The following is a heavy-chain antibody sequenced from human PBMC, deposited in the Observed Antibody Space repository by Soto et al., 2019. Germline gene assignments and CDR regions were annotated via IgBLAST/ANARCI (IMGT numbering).Heavy chain of an antibody. D-gene: IGHD6-19*01. CDR2: IKHDGSDE. V-gene: IGHV3-7*01. J-gene: IGHJ3*02. CDR1: GFTFSTNW. Sequence: EVQLVESGGGLVQPGGSLRLSCAASGFTFSTNWRSWVRQAPGKGLEWVANIKHDGSDEYYVDPVKGRFTISRDNAKNSLYLQMSSLRAEDTAVYYCARPLGWRDAFDIWGQGTVVTVSS. CDR3: ARPLGWRDAFDI.